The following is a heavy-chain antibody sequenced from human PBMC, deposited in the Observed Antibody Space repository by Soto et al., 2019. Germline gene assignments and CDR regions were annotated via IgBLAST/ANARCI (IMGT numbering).Heavy chain of an antibody. Sequence: PSETLSLTCTVAGGSISSGDYYWSWIRQPPGRGLEWIGYIYYSGSTYYNPSLKSRVTISVDTSKNQFSLKLSSVTAADTAVYYCARVRVGHYDILNWGQGTLVTVSS. V-gene: IGHV4-30-4*01. CDR2: IYYSGST. CDR1: GGSISSGDYY. J-gene: IGHJ4*02. CDR3: ARVRVGHYDILN. D-gene: IGHD3-9*01.